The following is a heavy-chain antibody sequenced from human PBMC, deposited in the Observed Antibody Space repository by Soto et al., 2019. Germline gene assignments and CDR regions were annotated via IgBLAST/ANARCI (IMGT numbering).Heavy chain of an antibody. CDR1: GGSISSSSYY. Sequence: PSESLSLTCTVSGGSISSSSYYWGWIRQPPGKGLEWIGSIYYSGSTYYNPSLKSRVTISVDTSKNQFSLKLSSVTAADTAVYYCARPSIAARPMTGGGHWFDPWGQGTLVTVSS. CDR3: ARPSIAARPMTGGGHWFDP. CDR2: IYYSGST. J-gene: IGHJ5*02. D-gene: IGHD6-6*01. V-gene: IGHV4-39*01.